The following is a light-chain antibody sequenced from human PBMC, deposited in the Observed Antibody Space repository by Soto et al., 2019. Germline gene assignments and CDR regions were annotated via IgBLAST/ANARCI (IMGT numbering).Light chain of an antibody. CDR2: GNS. J-gene: IGLJ1*01. V-gene: IGLV1-40*01. CDR3: QSYDSSLSALYV. CDR1: SSNIGAGYD. Sequence: QSVLPQPPSVSGAPGQRVTISCTGSSSNIGAGYDVHWYQQLPGTAPKLLIYGNSNRPSGVPDRFSGSKSGTSASLAITGLQAEDEADYYCQSYDSSLSALYVFGTGTKVTVL.